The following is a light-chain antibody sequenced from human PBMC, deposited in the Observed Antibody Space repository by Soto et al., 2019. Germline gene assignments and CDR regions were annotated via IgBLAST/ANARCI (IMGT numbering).Light chain of an antibody. J-gene: IGKJ1*01. CDR2: GAS. V-gene: IGKV3-15*01. CDR3: HQYNNWPRT. Sequence: EILMTQSPSTLSVSPGARGTLSCGASQSISSNLAWYQQKPGQSPRLLIYGASTRATGIPSRFSGSGSGTEFTLTISSLQSEDFEVYYCHQYNNWPRTFGQGTKVDIK. CDR1: QSISSN.